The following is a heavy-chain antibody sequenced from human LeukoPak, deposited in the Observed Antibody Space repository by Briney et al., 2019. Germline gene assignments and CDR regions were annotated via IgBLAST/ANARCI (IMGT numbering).Heavy chain of an antibody. CDR2: IYYSGST. J-gene: IGHJ6*02. V-gene: IGHV4-59*01. CDR3: ARVLTVTTWDYYYGMDV. D-gene: IGHD4-17*01. Sequence: SETLSLTCTDPGGSISSYYWSWIRQPPGKGLEWIGYIYYSGSTNYNPSLKSRVTISVDTSKNQFSLKLSSVTAADTAVYYCARVLTVTTWDYYYGMDVWGQGTTVTVSS. CDR1: GGSISSYY.